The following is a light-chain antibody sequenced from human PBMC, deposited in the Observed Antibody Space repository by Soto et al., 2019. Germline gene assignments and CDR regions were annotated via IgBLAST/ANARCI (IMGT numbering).Light chain of an antibody. V-gene: IGKV3-11*01. Sequence: VLTQSPATLSLSPGERATLSCRASLNVNSYLAWYQQKPGQAPRLLIYDASNRAAGIPARFSGSGSGTDFTLTISRLEPEDFAIYYCQKRQYWPPITVGQGTRLEIK. CDR1: LNVNSY. CDR3: QKRQYWPPIT. CDR2: DAS. J-gene: IGKJ5*01.